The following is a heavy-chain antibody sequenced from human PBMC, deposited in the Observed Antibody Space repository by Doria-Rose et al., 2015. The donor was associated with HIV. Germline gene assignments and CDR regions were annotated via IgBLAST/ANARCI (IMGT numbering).Heavy chain of an antibody. Sequence: YSFTSYWIGWVRQMPGKGLEWMGIIYPADSDTRYSPSFQGQVTISADRSISTAYLQWSSLKASDTAMYYCAKKDTGAVDAFDIWGQGTMVIVSS. J-gene: IGHJ3*02. V-gene: IGHV5-51*01. CDR3: AKKDTGAVDAFDI. CDR2: IYPADSDT. CDR1: YSFTSYW. D-gene: IGHD3-3*01.